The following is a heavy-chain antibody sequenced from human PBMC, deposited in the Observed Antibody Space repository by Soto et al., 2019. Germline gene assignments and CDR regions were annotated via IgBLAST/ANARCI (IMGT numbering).Heavy chain of an antibody. V-gene: IGHV3-13*05. CDR1: GFTLRNYD. J-gene: IGHJ6*02. CDR2: ISAAGDP. CDR3: ARTDRDFYGLDV. Sequence: EVQLVESGGGLVQPGGSLRLSCEASGFTLRNYDMHWVRQGTGKGLEWVSGISAAGDPDYADSVEGRFTISRENAQNSFFLQMNSLRVGDTAVYYSARTDRDFYGLDVWGQGTTVIVSS.